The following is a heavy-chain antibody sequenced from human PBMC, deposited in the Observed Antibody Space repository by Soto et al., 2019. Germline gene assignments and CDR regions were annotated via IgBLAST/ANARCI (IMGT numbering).Heavy chain of an antibody. V-gene: IGHV4-34*01. D-gene: IGHD2-2*01. CDR3: ATAAYCSSTSCYDAFDI. CDR1: GGSFSGYY. Sequence: SETLSLTCAVYGGSFSGYYWSWIRQPPGKGLEWIGEINHSGSTNYNPSLKSRVTISVDTSKNQFSLKLSSVTAADTAVYYCATAAYCSSTSCYDAFDIWGQGTMVTVSS. CDR2: INHSGST. J-gene: IGHJ3*02.